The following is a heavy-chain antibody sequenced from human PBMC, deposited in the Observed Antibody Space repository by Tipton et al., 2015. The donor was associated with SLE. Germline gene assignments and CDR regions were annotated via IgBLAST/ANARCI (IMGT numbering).Heavy chain of an antibody. J-gene: IGHJ5*02. CDR2: IYHSGST. CDR3: ARDTRGIAAAGRVGWFDP. CDR1: GGSISSSSYH. Sequence: TLSLTCTVSGGSISSSSYHWGWIRQPPGKGLEWIGSIYHSGSTYYNPSLKSRVTMSVDTSKNQFSLKLSSVTAADTAVYYCARDTRGIAAAGRVGWFDPWGQGTLVTVSS. D-gene: IGHD6-13*01. V-gene: IGHV4-39*07.